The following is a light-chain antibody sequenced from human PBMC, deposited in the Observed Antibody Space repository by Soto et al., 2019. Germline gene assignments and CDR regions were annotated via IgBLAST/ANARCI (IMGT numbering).Light chain of an antibody. CDR3: KQYNSYSFT. J-gene: IGKJ3*01. CDR2: DAS. Sequence: DIQMTQSPSTLSASVGDRVTITCRASQSISSWLSWYQQKPGKAPKFLIYDASSLESGVPSRFSGSGSGTEFTLTISSLQPDDFATYDCKQYNSYSFTFGPGTKVDIK. V-gene: IGKV1-5*01. CDR1: QSISSW.